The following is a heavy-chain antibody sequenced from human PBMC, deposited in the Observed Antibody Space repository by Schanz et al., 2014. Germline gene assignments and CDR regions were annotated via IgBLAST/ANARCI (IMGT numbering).Heavy chain of an antibody. CDR2: VSRSTPDI. V-gene: IGHV3-21*04. CDR1: GFTFSTHA. J-gene: IGHJ3*02. CDR3: AKSDAFDI. Sequence: EVQLVESGGGVVQPGRSLRLSCAASGFTFSTHAMHWVRQAPGKGLEWVSYVSRSTPDIYYADSVKGRFTISRDNSKNTLYLQMNSLRAEDTAVYYCAKSDAFDIWGQGTLVTVSS.